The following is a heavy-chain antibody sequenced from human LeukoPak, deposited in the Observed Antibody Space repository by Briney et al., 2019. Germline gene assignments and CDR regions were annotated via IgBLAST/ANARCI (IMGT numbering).Heavy chain of an antibody. CDR1: RFTFSSYS. CDR3: ARTDMVRGVYYFDY. J-gene: IGHJ4*02. D-gene: IGHD3-10*01. Sequence: PGGSLRLSCAASRFTFSSYSMNWVRQAPGKGLEWVSSISSSSSYIYYADSVKGRFTISRDNAKNSLYLQMNSLRAEDTAVYYCARTDMVRGVYYFDYWGQGTLVTVSS. CDR2: ISSSSSYI. V-gene: IGHV3-21*01.